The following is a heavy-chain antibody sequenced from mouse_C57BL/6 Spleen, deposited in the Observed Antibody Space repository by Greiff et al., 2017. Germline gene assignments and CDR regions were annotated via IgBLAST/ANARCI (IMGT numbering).Heavy chain of an antibody. CDR2: ISSGSSTI. D-gene: IGHD2-2*01. CDR3: ARRGLRQWGYYVDD. Sequence: EVMLVESGGGLVKPGGSLKLSCAASGFTFSDYGMYWVRQAPEKGLEWVAYISSGSSTIYYADTVKGRFTISRDNAKNTLFLQMTSLRSEDTAMYYCARRGLRQWGYYVDDWGQGTTLTVSA. CDR1: GFTFSDYG. V-gene: IGHV5-17*01. J-gene: IGHJ2*01.